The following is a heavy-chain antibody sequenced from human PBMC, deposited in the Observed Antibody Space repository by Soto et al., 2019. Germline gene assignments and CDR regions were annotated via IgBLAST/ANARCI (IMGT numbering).Heavy chain of an antibody. V-gene: IGHV3-64D*08. D-gene: IGHD4-17*01. CDR1: GFTFKSYT. Sequence: GGSLRLSCSASGFTFKSYTMHWVRQAPGKGLEYVSAVTSNGGSTYYADSVKGRFTISRDNSKNTLYLQMSSLRAEDTAMYYCVKVGKAVTTSAAFDIWGQGTMVTVSS. CDR2: VTSNGGST. J-gene: IGHJ3*02. CDR3: VKVGKAVTTSAAFDI.